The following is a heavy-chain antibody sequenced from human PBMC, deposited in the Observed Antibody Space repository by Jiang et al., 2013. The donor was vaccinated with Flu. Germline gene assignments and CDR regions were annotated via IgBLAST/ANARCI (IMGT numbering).Heavy chain of an antibody. V-gene: IGHV1-3*01. Sequence: KASGYTFTSYAMHWVRQAPGQRLEWMGWINAGNGNTKYSQKFQGRVTITRDTSASTAYMELSSLRSEDTAVYYCARDGWGISGSVKYYFDYWGQGTLVTVSS. CDR2: INAGNGNT. CDR1: GYTFTSYA. D-gene: IGHD1-26*01. CDR3: ARDGWGISGSVKYYFDY. J-gene: IGHJ4*02.